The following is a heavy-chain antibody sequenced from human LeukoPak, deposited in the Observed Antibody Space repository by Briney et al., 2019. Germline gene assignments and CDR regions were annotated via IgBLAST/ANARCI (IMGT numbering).Heavy chain of an antibody. CDR3: ARVLHFRYFDY. D-gene: IGHD3-16*01. Sequence: GGSLRLSCAASGFSFSSYWMSWVRQAPGKGLEWVANIKQDGSEKYYVDSVKGRFTISRDNAKNSLYLQMDSLRAEDTAVYYCARVLHFRYFDYWGQGTLVTVSS. CDR1: GFSFSSYW. J-gene: IGHJ4*02. CDR2: IKQDGSEK. V-gene: IGHV3-7*03.